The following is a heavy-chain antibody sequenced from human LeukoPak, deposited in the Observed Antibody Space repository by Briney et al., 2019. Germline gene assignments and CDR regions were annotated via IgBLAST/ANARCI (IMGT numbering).Heavy chain of an antibody. D-gene: IGHD3-22*01. CDR2: ISDSGGNT. V-gene: IGHV3-23*01. CDR1: GFTFSSYA. CDR3: AKGVSGSTYYYGMDV. J-gene: IGHJ6*02. Sequence: GGSLRLSCAASGFTFSSYAMSWVRQAPGKGLEWVSAISDSGGNTYYADSVKGRFTISRDNSKNTLYLQMNSLRAEDTAVYYCAKGVSGSTYYYGMDVWGQGTTVTVSS.